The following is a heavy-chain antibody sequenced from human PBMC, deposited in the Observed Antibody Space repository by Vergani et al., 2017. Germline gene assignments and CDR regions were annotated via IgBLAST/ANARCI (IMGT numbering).Heavy chain of an antibody. CDR3: ARDGNFLYYYYYYMDV. CDR2: INPNSGGT. J-gene: IGHJ6*03. D-gene: IGHD1-1*01. Sequence: QVQLVQSGAEVKKPGASVKVSCKASGYTFTGYYMHWVRQAPGQGLEWMGWINPNSGGTNYAQKFQGRVTMTRDTSISTAYMELSRLRSDDTAVYYCARDGNFLYYYYYYMDVWGKGTTVTVSS. CDR1: GYTFTGYY. V-gene: IGHV1-2*02.